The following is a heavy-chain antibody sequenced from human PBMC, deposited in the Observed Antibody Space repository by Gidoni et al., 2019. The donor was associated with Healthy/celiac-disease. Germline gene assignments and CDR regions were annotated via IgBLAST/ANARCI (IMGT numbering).Heavy chain of an antibody. D-gene: IGHD3-9*01. CDR2: ISGSGGST. J-gene: IGHJ4*02. V-gene: IGHV3-23*01. CDR1: GFTFSSYA. CDR3: ANAEGTYYDILTGSGPHFDY. Sequence: EVQLLESGGGLVQPGGSLRLSCAASGFTFSSYAMSWVRQAPGKGLEWVSAISGSGGSTYYADSVKGRFTISRDNSKNTLYLQMNSLRAEDTAVYYCANAEGTYYDILTGSGPHFDYWGQGTLVTVSS.